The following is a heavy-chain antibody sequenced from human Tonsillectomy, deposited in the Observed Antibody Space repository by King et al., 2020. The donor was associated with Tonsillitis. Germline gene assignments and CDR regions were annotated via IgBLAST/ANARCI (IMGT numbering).Heavy chain of an antibody. D-gene: IGHD4-17*01. CDR1: GFTFSGHS. Sequence: EVQLVESGGGLVKPGGSLTLSCAGSGFTFSGHSMNWVRQAPGKGLEWIAYITPTSSNIVYADSVRGRFTISRDNAKNLVFLRMNSLRDEDTSMYYCPRDAAGDFHFWFDSWGQGTLVTVSS. V-gene: IGHV3-48*02. CDR2: ITPTSSNI. J-gene: IGHJ5*01. CDR3: PRDAAGDFHFWFDS.